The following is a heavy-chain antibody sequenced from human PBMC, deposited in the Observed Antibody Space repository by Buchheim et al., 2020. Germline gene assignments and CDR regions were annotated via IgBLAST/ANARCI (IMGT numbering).Heavy chain of an antibody. J-gene: IGHJ5*02. V-gene: IGHV3-48*04. Sequence: EVQLVESGGGLVQPGGSLRLSCAASGFTFSSYSMNWVRQAPGKGLEWVSYISSSSSTIYYADSVKGRFTISRDNAKNSLYLQMNSLRAEDTAVYYCARARYRGYSSGWWPFDPRGQGTL. CDR1: GFTFSSYS. D-gene: IGHD6-19*01. CDR2: ISSSSSTI. CDR3: ARARYRGYSSGWWPFDP.